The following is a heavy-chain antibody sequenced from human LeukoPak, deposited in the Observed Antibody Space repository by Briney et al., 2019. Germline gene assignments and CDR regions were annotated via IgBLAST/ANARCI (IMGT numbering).Heavy chain of an antibody. V-gene: IGHV3-11*01. CDR3: AREANYGDYVGIDY. CDR1: GFTFSDYY. CDR2: ISSSGSI. Sequence: PGGSLRLSCAASGFTFSDYYMSWIRQAPGKGLEWVSYISSSGSIYYADSVKGRFTISRDNAKNSLYLQMNSLRAEDTAVYYCAREANYGDYVGIDYWGQGTLVTVSS. J-gene: IGHJ4*02. D-gene: IGHD4-17*01.